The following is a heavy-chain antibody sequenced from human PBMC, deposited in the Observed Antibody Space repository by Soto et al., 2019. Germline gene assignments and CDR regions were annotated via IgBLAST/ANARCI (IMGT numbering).Heavy chain of an antibody. J-gene: IGHJ5*02. Sequence: QVQLQESGPGLVKPSQTLSLTCTVSGGSISSGDYYWSWIRQPPGKGLEWIGYIYYSGSTYYNPSLKSRVTISVGTSQNQFSLKLSSVTAADTAVYYCARAPLGVVPAAKDWFDPWGQGTLVTVSS. CDR3: ARAPLGVVPAAKDWFDP. D-gene: IGHD2-2*01. CDR2: IYYSGST. V-gene: IGHV4-30-4*01. CDR1: GGSISSGDYY.